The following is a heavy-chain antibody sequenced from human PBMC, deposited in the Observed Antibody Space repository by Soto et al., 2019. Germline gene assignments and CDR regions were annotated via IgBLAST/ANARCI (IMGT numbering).Heavy chain of an antibody. Sequence: ASVKVSCKASGYTFTGYYMHWVRQAPGQGLEWMGWINPNSGGTNYAQKFQGRVTMTRDTSISTAYMELSRLRSDDTAVYYCARDPVVAVAGTAGFDYWGQGXLVTVYS. D-gene: IGHD6-19*01. CDR3: ARDPVVAVAGTAGFDY. CDR1: GYTFTGYY. J-gene: IGHJ4*02. V-gene: IGHV1-2*02. CDR2: INPNSGGT.